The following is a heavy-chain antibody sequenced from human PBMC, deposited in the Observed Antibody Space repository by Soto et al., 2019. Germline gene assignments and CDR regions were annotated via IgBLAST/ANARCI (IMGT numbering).Heavy chain of an antibody. CDR2: IYYSGST. Sequence: EALSLTCTVSGGSVSSGSYYWSWIRQPPGKGLEWIGYIYYSGSTNYNPSLKSRVTISVDTSKNQFSLKLSSVTAADTAVYYCARGLRDGYNNWGQGTLVTVSS. V-gene: IGHV4-61*01. J-gene: IGHJ4*02. CDR1: GGSVSSGSYY. D-gene: IGHD4-17*01. CDR3: ARGLRDGYNN.